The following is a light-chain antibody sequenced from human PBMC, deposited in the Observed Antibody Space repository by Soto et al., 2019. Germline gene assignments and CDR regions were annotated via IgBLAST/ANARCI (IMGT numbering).Light chain of an antibody. CDR1: QSISSS. V-gene: IGKV3-15*01. CDR3: QQYYVWPIT. J-gene: IGKJ5*01. CDR2: RTS. Sequence: MAQAPATLSVTTREIATLSCRASQSISSSLAWYQQKPGQAPRLLMFRTSSRATGFPARFSGSGSGTEFTLTISSLQSEDFAVYYCQQYYVWPITFCQGRRLEVK.